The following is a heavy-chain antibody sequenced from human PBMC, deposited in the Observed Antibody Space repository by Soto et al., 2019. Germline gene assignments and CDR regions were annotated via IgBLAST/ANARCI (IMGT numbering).Heavy chain of an antibody. CDR2: VYYSGST. Sequence: SETLSLTCAVSGGSISSKSHYWGWIRRPPGKGLEWIGSVYYSGSTKYNSSLKSRVTISVDTSKNQFSLKLSSVTAADTAVYNCERLNNENYKVDNWGQGTRVTVSS. D-gene: IGHD1-1*01. CDR3: ERLNNENYKVDN. CDR1: GGSISSKSHY. V-gene: IGHV4-39*01. J-gene: IGHJ4*02.